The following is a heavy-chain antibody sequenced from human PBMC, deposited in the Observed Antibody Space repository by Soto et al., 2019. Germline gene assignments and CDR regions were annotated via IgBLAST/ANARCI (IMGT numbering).Heavy chain of an antibody. CDR2: IIPILGIA. CDR3: ARFKYYYGSGSYYNR. CDR1: GGTFSSYT. Sequence: QVQLVQSGAEVKKPGSSVKVSCKASGGTFSSYTISWVRQAPGQGLEWMGRIIPILGIANYAQKFQGRVTFTADKSTSTAYMDLSSLRSEDTAVYYCARFKYYYGSGSYYNRWGKGTLVTVSS. J-gene: IGHJ4*02. D-gene: IGHD3-10*01. V-gene: IGHV1-69*02.